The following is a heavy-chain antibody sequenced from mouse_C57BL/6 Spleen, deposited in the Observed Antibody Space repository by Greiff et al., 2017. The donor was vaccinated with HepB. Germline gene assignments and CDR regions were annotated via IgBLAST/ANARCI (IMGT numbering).Heavy chain of an antibody. CDR2: IYPGDGDT. J-gene: IGHJ3*01. Sequence: VQLQESGAELVKPGASVKISCKASGYAFSSYWMNWVKQRPGKGLEWIGQIYPGDGDTNYNGKFKGKATLTADKSSSTAYMQLSSLTSEDSAVYFGALDSAGSGFAYWGQGSLVTVSA. D-gene: IGHD3-2*02. V-gene: IGHV1-80*01. CDR1: GYAFSSYW. CDR3: ALDSAGSGFAY.